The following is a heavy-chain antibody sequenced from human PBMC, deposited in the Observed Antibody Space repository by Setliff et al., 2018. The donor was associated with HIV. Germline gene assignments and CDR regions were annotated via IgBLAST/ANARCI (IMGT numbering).Heavy chain of an antibody. D-gene: IGHD6-19*01. V-gene: IGHV3-30*02. CDR2: IWYDGSNK. CDR3: AKDIAVAGTPIYYFDY. Sequence: HGGSLRLSCAASGFTFSSYGMHWVRQAPGKGLEWVAVIWYDGSNKYYADSVKGRFTISRDNSKNTLYLQMNSLRAEDTAVYYCAKDIAVAGTPIYYFDYWGQGTLVTVSS. J-gene: IGHJ4*02. CDR1: GFTFSSYG.